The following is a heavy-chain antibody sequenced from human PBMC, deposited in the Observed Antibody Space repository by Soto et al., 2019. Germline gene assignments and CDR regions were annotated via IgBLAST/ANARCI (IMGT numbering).Heavy chain of an antibody. D-gene: IGHD5-12*01. CDR1: GFTFSNFP. CDR2: MSYDGSNT. CDR3: AREGSGYASRVAY. V-gene: IGHV3-30-3*01. J-gene: IGHJ4*02. Sequence: QVQLVESGGGVFQPGRSLRLSCAASGFTFSNFPVHWVRQAPGKGLEWVAVMSYDGSNTYYADSVKGRFTISRDSSKNTLYLQMNSLRVEYPAVYYCAREGSGYASRVAYWGQGTLVTVSS.